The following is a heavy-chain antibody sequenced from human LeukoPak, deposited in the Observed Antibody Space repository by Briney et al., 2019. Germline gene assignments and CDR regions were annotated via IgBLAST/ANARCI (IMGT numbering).Heavy chain of an antibody. D-gene: IGHD5-18*01. V-gene: IGHV4-34*01. CDR3: ARRRIQLWYNWFDP. CDR2: INHSGST. CDR1: GGSFSGYY. Sequence: EPSETLSLTCAVYGGSFSGYYWSWIRQPPGKGLEWIGEINHSGSTNYNPSLKSRVTISVDTSKNQFSLKLSSVTAADTAVYYCARRRIQLWYNWFDPWGQGTLVTVSS. J-gene: IGHJ5*02.